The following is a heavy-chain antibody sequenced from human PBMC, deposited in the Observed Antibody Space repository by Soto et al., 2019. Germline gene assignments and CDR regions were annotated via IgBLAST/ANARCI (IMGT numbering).Heavy chain of an antibody. CDR1: GYTLTELS. CDR2: FDPEDGET. D-gene: IGHD3-22*01. J-gene: IGHJ3*02. Sequence: ASVKVSCKVSGYTLTELSMHWVRQAPGKGLEWMGGFDPEDGETIYAQKFQGRVTMTEDTSTDTAYMELSSLRSEDTAVYYCATPYYYDSSGYYQGPGAFDIWGQGTMVTVSS. CDR3: ATPYYYDSSGYYQGPGAFDI. V-gene: IGHV1-24*01.